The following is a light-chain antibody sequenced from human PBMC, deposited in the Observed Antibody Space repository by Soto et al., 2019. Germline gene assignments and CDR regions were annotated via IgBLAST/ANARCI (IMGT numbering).Light chain of an antibody. CDR3: QNYNGAPWT. Sequence: DIQMTQSPSSLSASVGDRVTITCRASQDLSNYLAWYQQKPGKVPKLLIYAASTLHSGVPSRFSGSGSGTDFTLTISGLPPEDVANYYCQNYNGAPWTFGQGNKVEIE. CDR2: AAS. CDR1: QDLSNY. V-gene: IGKV1-27*01. J-gene: IGKJ1*01.